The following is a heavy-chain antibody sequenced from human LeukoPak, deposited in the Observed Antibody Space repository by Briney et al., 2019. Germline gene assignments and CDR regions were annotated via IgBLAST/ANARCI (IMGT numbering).Heavy chain of an antibody. D-gene: IGHD3-22*01. J-gene: IGHJ3*02. Sequence: GGSLRLSCAASGFTFSSYAMSWVRQAPGKGLEWVSAISGSGGSTYYADSVKGRFTISRDNSKNTLYLQMNSLRAEDTAVYYCARISSGYNAFDIWGQGTMVTLSS. V-gene: IGHV3-23*01. CDR2: ISGSGGST. CDR1: GFTFSSYA. CDR3: ARISSGYNAFDI.